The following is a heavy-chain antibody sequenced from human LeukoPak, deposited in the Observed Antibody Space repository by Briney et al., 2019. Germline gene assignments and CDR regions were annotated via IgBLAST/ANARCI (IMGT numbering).Heavy chain of an antibody. CDR2: IYYSGST. CDR3: ARHVGGDYDFDY. CDR1: GGSISSYY. Sequence: PSETLSLTCTVSGGSISSYYWSWIRQPPGKGLEWIGYIYYSGSTNYNPSLKSRVTISVDTSKNQFSLKLSSVTAADTAVYYCARHVGGDYDFDYWGQGTLVTVSS. D-gene: IGHD3-16*01. V-gene: IGHV4-59*08. J-gene: IGHJ4*02.